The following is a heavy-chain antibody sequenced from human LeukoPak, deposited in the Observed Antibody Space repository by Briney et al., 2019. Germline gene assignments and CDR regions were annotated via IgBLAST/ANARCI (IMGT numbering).Heavy chain of an antibody. V-gene: IGHV4-34*01. J-gene: IGHJ4*02. CDR2: INDSGGT. Sequence: SETLSLTCAVHGGSFTSYYWSWLRQPPGEGLEWIGEINDSGGTTYNPSLKSRVTMSLDTSKNQFSLKLTSVTAADTAVYYCARGFSHWGQGTLVTVSS. CDR3: ARGFSH. CDR1: GGSFTSYY.